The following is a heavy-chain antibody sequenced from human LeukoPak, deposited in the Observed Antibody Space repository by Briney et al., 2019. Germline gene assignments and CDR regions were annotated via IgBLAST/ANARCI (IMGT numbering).Heavy chain of an antibody. CDR3: AKDRPTYYDILTGSSTPDY. J-gene: IGHJ4*02. D-gene: IGHD3-9*01. Sequence: GGSLRLSCAASGFTFSRYAMSWVRQAPGKGLEWVSAISGSGGSTYYADSVKGRFTISRDNSKNTLYLQMNSLRAEDTAVYYCAKDRPTYYDILTGSSTPDYWGQGTLVTVSS. CDR1: GFTFSRYA. CDR2: ISGSGGST. V-gene: IGHV3-23*01.